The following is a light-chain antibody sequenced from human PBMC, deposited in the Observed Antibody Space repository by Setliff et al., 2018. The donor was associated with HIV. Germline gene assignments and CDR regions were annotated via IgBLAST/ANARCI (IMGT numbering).Light chain of an antibody. J-gene: IGLJ3*02. CDR3: CSYAGVSTMG. CDR1: RSDVGGFNL. CDR2: DDN. V-gene: IGLV2-23*01. Sequence: QSVLTQPASVSGSPGQAIIISCTGTRSDVGGFNLVSWYQQHPRKAPKLILYDDNKRPSGVSNRFSGSKSGNTASLTISGLQAEDEADYYCCSYAGVSTMGFGGGTKGTVL.